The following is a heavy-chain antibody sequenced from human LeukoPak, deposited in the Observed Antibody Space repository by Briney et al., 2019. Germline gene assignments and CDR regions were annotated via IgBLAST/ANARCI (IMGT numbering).Heavy chain of an antibody. Sequence: GASVTVSCKASGYTFTIYGISWVRQAPGQGLEWMGWISAYNGNTNYAQKLQGRVTMTTDPSTSTAYMELRSLRSDDTAVYYCARGPLNYYSSGSYYIGVDYWGQGTLVTVSS. J-gene: IGHJ4*02. CDR1: GYTFTIYG. CDR2: ISAYNGNT. CDR3: ARGPLNYYSSGSYYIGVDY. D-gene: IGHD3-10*01. V-gene: IGHV1-18*01.